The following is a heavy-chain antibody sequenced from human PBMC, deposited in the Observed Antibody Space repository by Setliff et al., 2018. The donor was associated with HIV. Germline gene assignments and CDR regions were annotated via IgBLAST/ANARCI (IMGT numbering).Heavy chain of an antibody. CDR2: ISYDGSNK. CDR3: AIQEDTGRYYYYGMDV. Sequence: GGSLRLSCAASGFTFNSYAMHWVRQAPGKGLEWVAVISYDGSNKYYADSVKGRVTISRDNSKKILFLQMNSLRPQDTAMYYCAIQEDTGRYYYYGMDVWGQGTTVTVSS. J-gene: IGHJ6*02. D-gene: IGHD2-15*01. CDR1: GFTFNSYA. V-gene: IGHV3-30*04.